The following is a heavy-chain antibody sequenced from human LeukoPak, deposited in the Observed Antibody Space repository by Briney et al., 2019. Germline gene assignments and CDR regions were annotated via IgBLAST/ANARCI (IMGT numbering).Heavy chain of an antibody. J-gene: IGHJ4*02. Sequence: GGSLRLSRSASGFTFSNYAMSWVRQAPGKGLEWVSAMSGSGGSTYYADSVKGRFTISRDNSKYTLYLQMNSLTAEDTAVFYCAKGAMHYYDSSGYNYFDYWGQGTLVTVSS. CDR3: AKGAMHYYDSSGYNYFDY. V-gene: IGHV3-23*01. CDR2: MSGSGGST. D-gene: IGHD3-22*01. CDR1: GFTFSNYA.